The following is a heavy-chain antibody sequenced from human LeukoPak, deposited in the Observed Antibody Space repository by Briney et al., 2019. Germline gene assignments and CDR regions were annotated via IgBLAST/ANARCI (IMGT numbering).Heavy chain of an antibody. CDR2: IWYDGSNK. CDR3: AKDRDFWSDYWDMDV. V-gene: IGHV3-33*06. J-gene: IGHJ6*03. Sequence: GGSLRLSCAASGFTFSSYGMHWVRQAPGRGLEWVALIWYDGSNKYYADSVKGRVTISRDNSKNTLYLQMNSLRADDTAVYYCAKDRDFWSDYWDMDVWGKGTTVTVSS. CDR1: GFTFSSYG. D-gene: IGHD3-3*01.